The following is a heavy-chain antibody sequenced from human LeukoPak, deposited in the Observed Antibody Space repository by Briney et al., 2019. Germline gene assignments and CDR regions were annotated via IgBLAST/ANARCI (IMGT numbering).Heavy chain of an antibody. CDR2: TYHSGST. CDR3: ARHPYYYDSSGYSDY. V-gene: IGHV4-30-2*03. CDR1: GGSISSGGYS. Sequence: SQTLSLTCAVSGGSISSGGYSWSWIRQPPGKGLEWIGYTYHSGSTYYNPSLKSRVTISVDTSKNQFSLKLSSVTAADTAVYYCARHPYYYDSSGYSDYWGQGTLVTVSS. D-gene: IGHD3-22*01. J-gene: IGHJ4*02.